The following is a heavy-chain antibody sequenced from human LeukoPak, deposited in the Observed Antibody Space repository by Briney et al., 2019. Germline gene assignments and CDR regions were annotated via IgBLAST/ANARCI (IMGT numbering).Heavy chain of an antibody. J-gene: IGHJ5*02. D-gene: IGHD1-26*01. Sequence: PSETLSLTCTVSGGSISSYYWSWIRQPPGKGLEWIGYIYYSGSTNYNPSLKSRVTISVDTSKNQFSLKLSSVTAADTAVYYCARFPPLESGSKQGYNWFDPWGQGTLVTVSS. V-gene: IGHV4-59*01. CDR2: IYYSGST. CDR1: GGSISSYY. CDR3: ARFPPLESGSKQGYNWFDP.